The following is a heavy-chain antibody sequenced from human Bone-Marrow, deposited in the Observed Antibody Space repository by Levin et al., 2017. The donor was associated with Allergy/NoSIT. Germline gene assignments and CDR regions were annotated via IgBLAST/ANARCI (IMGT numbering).Heavy chain of an antibody. J-gene: IGHJ4*02. Sequence: PGGSLRLSCAASGLTFSHYAMTWVRQAPGKGLERVSTISGSGASTFYGDSVRGRFTISRDNSKNTVYLQLNSLRAEDTAVYFCAKGGHESHFDYWGQGTLVTVSS. CDR2: ISGSGAST. CDR3: AKGGHESHFDY. V-gene: IGHV3-23*01. CDR1: GLTFSHYA.